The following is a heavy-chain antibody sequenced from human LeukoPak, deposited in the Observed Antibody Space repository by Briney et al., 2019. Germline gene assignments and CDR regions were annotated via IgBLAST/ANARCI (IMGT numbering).Heavy chain of an antibody. CDR1: GYTFTSYG. J-gene: IGHJ3*02. CDR3: AGELRFLEWNDAFDI. D-gene: IGHD3-3*01. Sequence: ASVKVSCKASGYTFTSYGISWVRQAPGQGLEWMGWINTNTGNPTYAQGLTGRFVFSLDTSVSTAYLQISSLKAEDTAVYYCAGELRFLEWNDAFDIWGQGTMVTVSS. V-gene: IGHV7-4-1*02. CDR2: INTNTGNP.